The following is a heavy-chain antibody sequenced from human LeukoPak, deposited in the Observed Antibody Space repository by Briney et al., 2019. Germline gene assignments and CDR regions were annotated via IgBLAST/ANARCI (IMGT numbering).Heavy chain of an antibody. D-gene: IGHD6-13*01. Sequence: SSETLSLTCTVSGGSISSSSYYWSWIRQPPGKGLEWIGEINHSGSTNYNPSLKSRVTISVDTSKNQFSLKLSSVTAADTAVYYCARVGITWYSSSWYWFDPWGQGTLVTVSS. V-gene: IGHV4-39*07. CDR3: ARVGITWYSSSWYWFDP. CDR2: INHSGST. CDR1: GGSISSSSYY. J-gene: IGHJ5*02.